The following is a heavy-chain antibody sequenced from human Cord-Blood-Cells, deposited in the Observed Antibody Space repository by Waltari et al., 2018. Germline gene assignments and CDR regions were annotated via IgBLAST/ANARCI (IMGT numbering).Heavy chain of an antibody. CDR1: GGTFSSYA. CDR3: ARVADYYGSGSYYLDAFDI. D-gene: IGHD3-10*01. Sequence: QVQLVQSGAEVKKPGSSVKFSCKASGGTFSSYAISWVRQAPGQGLEWMGGIIPIFGTANYAQKFQGRVTITADESTSTAYMELSSLRSEDTAVYYCARVADYYGSGSYYLDAFDIWGQGTMVTVSS. CDR2: IIPIFGTA. J-gene: IGHJ3*02. V-gene: IGHV1-69*01.